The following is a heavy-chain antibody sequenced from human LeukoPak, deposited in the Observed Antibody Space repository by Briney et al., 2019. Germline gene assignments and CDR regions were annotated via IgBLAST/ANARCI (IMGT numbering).Heavy chain of an antibody. Sequence: SETLSLTCTVSGGSINRYYWSWIRQPAGKGLEWIGRIYSTGSTNYNPSLKSRVTMSVDTSKNHFSLKLNSVTAADTDVYYCARHLGAQSLVAFDIWGQGTMVTVSS. V-gene: IGHV4-4*07. CDR1: GGSINRYY. CDR3: ARHLGAQSLVAFDI. J-gene: IGHJ3*02. CDR2: IYSTGST.